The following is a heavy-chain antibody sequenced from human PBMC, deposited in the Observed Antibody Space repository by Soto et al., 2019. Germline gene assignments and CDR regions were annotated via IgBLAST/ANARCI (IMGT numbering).Heavy chain of an antibody. Sequence: QVQLVQSGAEVKKPGSSVKVSCKASGGNFRRYAISWVRQAPGQGLEWMGGILPIFGSPSHAQKFQGRVTVTADESTRTAYLGLTSLTSEDTAMYYCVFGDCTTTSCSYYFYGLDVWGQGSPVTVSS. J-gene: IGHJ6*02. V-gene: IGHV1-69*01. CDR2: ILPIFGSP. D-gene: IGHD2-2*01. CDR1: GGNFRRYA. CDR3: VFGDCTTTSCSYYFYGLDV.